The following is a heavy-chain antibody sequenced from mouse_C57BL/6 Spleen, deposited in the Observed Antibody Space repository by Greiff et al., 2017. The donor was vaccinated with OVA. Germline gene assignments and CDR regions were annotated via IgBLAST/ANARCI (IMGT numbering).Heavy chain of an antibody. CDR2: IHPNSGST. CDR3: ARDYGSSYYAMDY. V-gene: IGHV1-64*01. Sequence: QVQLQQPGAELVKPGASVKLSCKASGYTFTSYWMHWVKQRPGQGLEWIGMIHPNSGSTNYNEKFKSKATLTVDKSSSTAYMQLSSLTSEDSAVYYCARDYGSSYYAMDYWGQGTSATVSS. J-gene: IGHJ4*01. CDR1: GYTFTSYW. D-gene: IGHD1-1*01.